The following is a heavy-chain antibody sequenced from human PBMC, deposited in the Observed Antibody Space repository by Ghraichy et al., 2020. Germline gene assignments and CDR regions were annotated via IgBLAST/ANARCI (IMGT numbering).Heavy chain of an antibody. Sequence: GGSLRLSCAASGFTFSSYAMSWVRQAPGKGLEWVSAISGSGGSTNYADSVKGRFTISRDNSKNTLYLQMNSLRAEDTAVYYCAKGGSGYYWAPGYWGQGTLVTVSS. CDR2: ISGSGGST. D-gene: IGHD3-22*01. J-gene: IGHJ4*02. CDR1: GFTFSSYA. CDR3: AKGGSGYYWAPGY. V-gene: IGHV3-23*01.